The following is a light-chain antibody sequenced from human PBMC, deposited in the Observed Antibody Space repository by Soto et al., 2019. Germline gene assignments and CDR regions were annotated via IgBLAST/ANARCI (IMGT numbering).Light chain of an antibody. CDR2: GAS. CDR3: QQYGSSPT. Sequence: EIVLTQSPGTLSLSPGERATLSCRASQSVRTNYLAWYQQKPGQAPRVLIYGASSRATGIPDRLSGSGSGTDFTLTISRLEPEDFVVYYCQQYGSSPTFGQGTKVDIK. CDR1: QSVRTNY. J-gene: IGKJ1*01. V-gene: IGKV3-20*01.